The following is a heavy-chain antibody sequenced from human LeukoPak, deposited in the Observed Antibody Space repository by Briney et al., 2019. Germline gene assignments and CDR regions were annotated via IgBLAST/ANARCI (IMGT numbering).Heavy chain of an antibody. Sequence: GGSLRLSCAASGFTFSSYSMNWVRQAPGKGLEWVSSISSSSSYIYYADSVKGRFTISRDNAKNSLYLQMNSLRVEDTAIYYCAKDVRRCNGGCTWGQGTLVTVSS. CDR2: ISSSSSYI. V-gene: IGHV3-21*04. D-gene: IGHD2-8*01. J-gene: IGHJ5*02. CDR3: AKDVRRCNGGCT. CDR1: GFTFSSYS.